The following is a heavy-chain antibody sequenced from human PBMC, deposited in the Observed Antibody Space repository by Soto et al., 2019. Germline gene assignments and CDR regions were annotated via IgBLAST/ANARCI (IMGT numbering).Heavy chain of an antibody. CDR2: IYYTGDT. CDR1: GGSLSSHY. V-gene: IGHV4-59*11. Sequence: ASETLSLTCSASGGSLSSHYWSWIRQPPGKGLEWIGHIYYTGDTDYNPSLKSRVTMSVDTSRKQFSLRLSSVTAADTAMYYCARTYGAGYGLDVWGQGTTVTVSS. J-gene: IGHJ6*02. D-gene: IGHD3-10*01. CDR3: ARTYGAGYGLDV.